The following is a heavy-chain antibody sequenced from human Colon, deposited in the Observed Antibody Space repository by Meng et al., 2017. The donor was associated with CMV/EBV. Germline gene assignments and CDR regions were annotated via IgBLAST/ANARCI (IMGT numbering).Heavy chain of an antibody. J-gene: IGHJ4*01. CDR2: ISGKNDNT. CDR1: GFTFSSYW. D-gene: IGHD2-8*01. CDR3: ARSASTGRLVHDFDH. Sequence: GESLKISCVASGFTFSSYWMSWVRQAPGKGLEWMGWISGKNDNTYYAPKFQGRVTLTTDARTATGYMELRGLRSDDTAVYYCARSASTGRLVHDFDHWGQGTPVTVSS. V-gene: IGHV1-18*01.